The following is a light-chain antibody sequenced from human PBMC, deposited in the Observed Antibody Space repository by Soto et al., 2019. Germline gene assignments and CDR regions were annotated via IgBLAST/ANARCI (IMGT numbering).Light chain of an antibody. CDR3: QQYNSYPRT. CDR1: QDIGSS. Sequence: DIQMTQSPSSLSVSVGDRVTITFRTSQDIGSSLGWFQQKPGKAPKSLIYAASTLQVGVPSRFSSSGSGTDFILTISSLQPEHFASYYCQQYNSYPRTFGQGTKVEIK. V-gene: IGKV1-16*01. CDR2: AAS. J-gene: IGKJ1*01.